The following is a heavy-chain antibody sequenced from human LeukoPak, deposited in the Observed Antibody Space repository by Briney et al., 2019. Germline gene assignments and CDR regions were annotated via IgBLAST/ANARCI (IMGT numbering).Heavy chain of an antibody. V-gene: IGHV4-59*01. CDR2: IYYSGST. CDR3: AREKPYGSGGFDP. D-gene: IGHD3-10*01. J-gene: IGHJ5*02. Sequence: SETLSLTCTVSGGSISSYYWSWIRQPPGKGLEWIGYIYYSGSTNYNPPLKSRVTISVDTSKNQFSLKLSSVTAADTAVYYCAREKPYGSGGFDPWGQGTLVTVSS. CDR1: GGSISSYY.